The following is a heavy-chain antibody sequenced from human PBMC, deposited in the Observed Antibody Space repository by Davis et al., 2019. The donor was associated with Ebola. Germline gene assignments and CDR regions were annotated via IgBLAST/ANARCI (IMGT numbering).Heavy chain of an antibody. V-gene: IGHV3-33*06. CDR1: GFTFSSYG. Sequence: GESLKISCAASGFTFSSYGMHWVRQAPGKGLEWVAVIWYDGSNKYYADSVKGRFTISRDNSKNTLYLQMNSLRAEDTAVYYCAKDGGFYNMDVWGQGTAVTVSS. CDR3: AKDGGFYNMDV. CDR2: IWYDGSNK. J-gene: IGHJ6*02. D-gene: IGHD3-16*01.